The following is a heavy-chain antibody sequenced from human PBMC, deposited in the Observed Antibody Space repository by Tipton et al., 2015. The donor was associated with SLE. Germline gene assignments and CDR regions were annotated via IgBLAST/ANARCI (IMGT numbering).Heavy chain of an antibody. Sequence: SLRLSCAAFGFTFSNYGMSWVRQAPGKGLEWVSGISGSGSSTYYADSLKGRFTISRDNSKNTLYLQMNSLRAEDTAVYYCAHRGTSSGYYYYFDYWGQGTLVTVSS. D-gene: IGHD3-22*01. J-gene: IGHJ4*02. CDR1: GFTFSNYG. V-gene: IGHV3-23*01. CDR3: AHRGTSSGYYYYFDY. CDR2: ISGSGSST.